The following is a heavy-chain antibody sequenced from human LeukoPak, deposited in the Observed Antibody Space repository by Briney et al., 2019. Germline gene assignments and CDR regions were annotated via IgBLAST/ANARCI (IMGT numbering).Heavy chain of an antibody. CDR1: GFTFSGYG. CDR2: ISSDGSNK. CDR3: AKDMHYDSSGYYGLQFDS. V-gene: IGHV3-30*18. Sequence: GGSLRLSCAASGFTFSGYGMHWVRQAPGKGLEWVGVISSDGSNKYYADSLKGRFTIAGDNSKNMLYLQLNSLRADDTAVYYCAKDMHYDSSGYYGLQFDSCGQGTLVTVSS. D-gene: IGHD3-22*01. J-gene: IGHJ4*02.